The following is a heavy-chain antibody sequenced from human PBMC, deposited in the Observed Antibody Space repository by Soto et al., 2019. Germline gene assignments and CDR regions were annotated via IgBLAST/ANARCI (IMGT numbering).Heavy chain of an antibody. J-gene: IGHJ4*02. V-gene: IGHV4-30-4*01. Sequence: SETLSLTCTVSGGSISSGDYYWSWIRQPPGKGLEWIGYIYYSGSTYYNPSLKSRVTISVDTSKNQFSLKLSSVTAADTAVYYCARVTAAAGTSYYFDYWGQGTLVTVSS. D-gene: IGHD6-13*01. CDR3: ARVTAAAGTSYYFDY. CDR2: IYYSGST. CDR1: GGSISSGDYY.